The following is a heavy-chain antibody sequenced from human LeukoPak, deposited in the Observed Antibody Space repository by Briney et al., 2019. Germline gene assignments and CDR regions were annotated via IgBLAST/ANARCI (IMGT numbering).Heavy chain of an antibody. J-gene: IGHJ4*02. D-gene: IGHD2-2*01. Sequence: PGGSLRLSCAASGFTFSSYGMHWVRQAPGKGLEWVAVIRYDGSNKYYADSVKGRFTISRDNSENTLYLQMNSLRAEDTAVYYCARAPLKLGYCSSTSCHMLDYWGQGTLVTVSS. CDR2: IRYDGSNK. CDR1: GFTFSSYG. CDR3: ARAPLKLGYCSSTSCHMLDY. V-gene: IGHV3-33*08.